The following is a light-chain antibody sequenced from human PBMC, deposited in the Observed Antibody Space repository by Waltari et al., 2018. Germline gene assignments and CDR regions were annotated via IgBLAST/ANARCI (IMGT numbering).Light chain of an antibody. J-gene: IGKJ4*01. V-gene: IGKV3-11*01. Sequence: ERATLSCRASQSVSSYLVWYQQKPGQAPRLLIYDASNRATGIPARFSGSGSGTDFTLTISSLEPEDFAVYYCQQRSNWPLTFGGGTKVEIK. CDR1: QSVSSY. CDR2: DAS. CDR3: QQRSNWPLT.